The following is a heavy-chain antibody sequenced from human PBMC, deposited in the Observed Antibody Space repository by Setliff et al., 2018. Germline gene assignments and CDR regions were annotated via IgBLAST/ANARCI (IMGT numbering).Heavy chain of an antibody. J-gene: IGHJ4*01. CDR1: GGSFSGYH. D-gene: IGHD6-13*01. V-gene: IGHV4-34*12. Sequence: PSETLSLTCAVYGGSFSGYHWSWIRQPPGKRLEWIGEIIQTGSINYNPSLKRRVTISMDTSKNQFSLRVSSVTDLRPEDTAVYYCAAGVIDYWGQGTVVTVSS. CDR2: IIQTGSI. CDR3: AAGVIDY.